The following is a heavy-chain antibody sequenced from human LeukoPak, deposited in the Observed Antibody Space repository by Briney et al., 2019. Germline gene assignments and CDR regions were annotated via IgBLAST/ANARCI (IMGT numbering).Heavy chain of an antibody. J-gene: IGHJ4*02. V-gene: IGHV4-39*01. Sequence: SETLSLTCTVSGGSISSSSYYWGWIRQPPGKELEWIGSIYYSGSTYYNPSLKSRVTISVDTSKNQFSLKLSSVTAADTAVYYCARHRGSGSRTFDYWGQGTLVTVSS. CDR1: GGSISSSSYY. D-gene: IGHD6-25*01. CDR3: ARHRGSGSRTFDY. CDR2: IYYSGST.